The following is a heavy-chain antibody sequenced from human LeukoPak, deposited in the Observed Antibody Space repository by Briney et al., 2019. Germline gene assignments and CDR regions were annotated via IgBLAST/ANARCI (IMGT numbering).Heavy chain of an antibody. CDR2: MYYSGST. D-gene: IGHD6-13*01. Sequence: SETLSLTCTVSGGSISSSSYFWGWIRQPPGKGLEWIGSMYYSGSTYYNPSLKSRVTISVDTSKNHLSLRLSSVTAADTAVYYCARSMYSTNADSWGQGTLFTVSS. CDR1: GGSISSSSYF. V-gene: IGHV4-39*02. CDR3: ARSMYSTNADS. J-gene: IGHJ4*02.